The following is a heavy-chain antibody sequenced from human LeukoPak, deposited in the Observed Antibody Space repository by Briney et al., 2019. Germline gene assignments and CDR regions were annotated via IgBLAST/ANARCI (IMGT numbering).Heavy chain of an antibody. V-gene: IGHV3-30*18. J-gene: IGHJ4*02. CDR1: GFTFSSYD. Sequence: PGGSLRLSCAASGFTFSSYDMHWVRQAPGKGLEWVTLISYGGSNKYYGDSVKGRFTISRDNSKNMLYLQMSSLRAEDTAVYYCAKERPSGAGQEYYFDYWGQGTLVTVSS. CDR3: AKERPSGAGQEYYFDY. D-gene: IGHD6-19*01. CDR2: ISYGGSNK.